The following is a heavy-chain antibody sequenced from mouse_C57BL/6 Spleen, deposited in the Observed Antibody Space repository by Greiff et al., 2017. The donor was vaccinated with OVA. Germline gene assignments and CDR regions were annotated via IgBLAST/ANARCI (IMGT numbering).Heavy chain of an antibody. CDR3: ARRGDYYYGYFDY. D-gene: IGHD1-1*01. J-gene: IGHJ2*01. Sequence: EVQLQQSGPELVKPGASVKISCKASGYTFTDYYMNWVKQSHGKSLEWIGDINPNNGGTSYNQKFKGKATLTVDKSSSTAYMELRSLTSEDSAVYYCARRGDYYYGYFDYWGQGTTLTVSS. V-gene: IGHV1-26*01. CDR2: INPNNGGT. CDR1: GYTFTDYY.